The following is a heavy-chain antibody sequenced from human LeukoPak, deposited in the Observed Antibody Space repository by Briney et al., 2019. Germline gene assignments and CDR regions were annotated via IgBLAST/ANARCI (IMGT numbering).Heavy chain of an antibody. CDR2: INHSGST. CDR1: GGSFSGYN. CDR3: ARSYLGGWYYFDY. V-gene: IGHV4-34*01. J-gene: IGHJ4*02. D-gene: IGHD6-19*01. Sequence: PSETLSLTCAVYGGSFSGYNWSWIRQPPGKGLEWIGEINHSGSTNYNPSLKSRVTISVDTSKHQFSLKLSSVTAADTAVYYCARSYLGGWYYFDYWGQGTLVTVSS.